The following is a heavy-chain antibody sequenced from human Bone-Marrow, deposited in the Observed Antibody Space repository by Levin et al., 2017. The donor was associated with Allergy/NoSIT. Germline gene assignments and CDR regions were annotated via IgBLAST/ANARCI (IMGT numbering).Heavy chain of an antibody. CDR1: GDSISNYY. J-gene: IGHJ4*02. CDR3: ARSTFGRLPDF. D-gene: IGHD3-16*01. V-gene: IGHV4-59*01. CDR2: IYHSGHT. Sequence: SETLSLTCIVSGDSISNYYWHWIRQPPGKGLEWLGYIYHSGHTNYNHSLKSRLTMSLDTSKNHFSLKLSSVTAADRAVYYCARSTFGRLPDFWGQGTLVTVSS.